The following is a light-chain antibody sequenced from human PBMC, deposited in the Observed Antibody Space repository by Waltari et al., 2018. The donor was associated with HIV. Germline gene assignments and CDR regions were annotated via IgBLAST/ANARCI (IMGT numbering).Light chain of an antibody. J-gene: IGKJ4*02. CDR2: GAS. Sequence: EIVMTQSPATLSVSPGERGTLSCSASENINTTLAWYQLKPGQAPRLLISGASTRATGIPARFSGSGSGTDFTLNIGTLQSEDFAVYYCQQYNKWPRTFGRGTKVEI. CDR3: QQYNKWPRT. V-gene: IGKV3-15*01. CDR1: ENINTT.